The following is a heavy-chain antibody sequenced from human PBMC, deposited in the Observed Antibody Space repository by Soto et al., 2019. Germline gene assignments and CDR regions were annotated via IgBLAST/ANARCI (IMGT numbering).Heavy chain of an antibody. CDR2: INAGNGNT. D-gene: IGHD2-21*02. Sequence: QVQLVQSGAEVKKPGASVKVSCKASGYTFTSYAMHWVRQAPGQRLEWMGWINAGNGNTKYSQKFQGRVTITRDTSASTGYMELSSLGSEDKAVYCGARSIVVVTDADYWGQGALVTVSS. V-gene: IGHV1-3*01. CDR1: GYTFTSYA. J-gene: IGHJ4*02. CDR3: ARSIVVVTDADY.